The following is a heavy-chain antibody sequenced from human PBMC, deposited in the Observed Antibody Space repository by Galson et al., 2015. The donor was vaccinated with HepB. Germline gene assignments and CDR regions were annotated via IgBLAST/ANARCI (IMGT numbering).Heavy chain of an antibody. CDR2: IWQDGSNE. J-gene: IGHJ4*02. CDR1: GFTSSTYG. D-gene: IGHD1-26*01. CDR3: ARVRKDTTYSGSYSYYFDY. V-gene: IGHV3-33*01. Sequence: SLRLSCATSGFTSSTYGLNWVRQAPGKGLEWVAGIWQDGSNEQYVDSVKGRLIISRANSKNTLYLQMNSLRVEDTALYYCARVRKDTTYSGSYSYYFDYWGQGTLVTVSS.